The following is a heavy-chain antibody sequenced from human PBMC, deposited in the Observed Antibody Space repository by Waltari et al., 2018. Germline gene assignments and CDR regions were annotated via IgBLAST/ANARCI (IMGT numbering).Heavy chain of an antibody. V-gene: IGHV3-30*02. J-gene: IGHJ4*02. D-gene: IGHD6-6*01. Sequence: QVQLVESGGGVVQPGGSLRLSCAASGFTFSSYGMHWVRQAPGKGQEWVAFIRDDGSNKYYAECVKGRLHISRDKSKNPRYLQMNSRRAEDTAVDYCAKDGQLVSKRGPYYFDYWGQGTLVTVSS. CDR3: AKDGQLVSKRGPYYFDY. CDR1: GFTFSSYG. CDR2: IRDDGSNK.